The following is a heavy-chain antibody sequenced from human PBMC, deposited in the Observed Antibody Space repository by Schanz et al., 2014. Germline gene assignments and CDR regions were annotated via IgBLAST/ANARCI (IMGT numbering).Heavy chain of an antibody. J-gene: IGHJ4*02. CDR1: GITFSSHS. V-gene: IGHV3-48*01. Sequence: EVHLVESGGGLVQPGGSLRLSCAASGITFSSHSFNWVRQAPGKGLEWISYITYNGGTIYYADSVKGRFTISRDNAKNSLYLEVNSLRAEDTALYYCARDRRNADLDYWGQGTLVTVSS. D-gene: IGHD1-1*01. CDR2: ITYNGGTI. CDR3: ARDRRNADLDY.